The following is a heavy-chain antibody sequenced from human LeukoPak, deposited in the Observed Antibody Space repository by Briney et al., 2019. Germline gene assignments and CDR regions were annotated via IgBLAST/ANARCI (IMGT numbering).Heavy chain of an antibody. CDR2: IDPSDSYT. V-gene: IGHV5-10-1*01. J-gene: IGHJ4*02. Sequence: KAGESLKISCKGSGYSFTRYWISWVRQMPGKGLEWMGRIDPSDSYTNYSPSFQGHVTISADKSISTAYLQWSSLKASDTAMYYCARHPHGDYVAPDYWGQGTLVTVS. D-gene: IGHD4-17*01. CDR3: ARHPHGDYVAPDY. CDR1: GYSFTRYW.